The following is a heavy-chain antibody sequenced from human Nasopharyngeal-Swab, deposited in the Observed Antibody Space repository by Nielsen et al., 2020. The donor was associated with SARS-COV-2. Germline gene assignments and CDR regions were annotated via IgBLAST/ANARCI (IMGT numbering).Heavy chain of an antibody. D-gene: IGHD6-13*01. CDR3: ARDGYSSSRYDY. CDR1: GFTFSSYS. CDR2: ISSSSSYI. J-gene: IGHJ4*02. Sequence: GESLKISCAASGFTFSSYSMNWVRQAPGKGLEWVSSISSSSSYIYYADSVKGRFTISRDNAKNSLYLQMNSLRTEDTAVYYCARDGYSSSRYDYWGQGTLVTVSS. V-gene: IGHV3-21*01.